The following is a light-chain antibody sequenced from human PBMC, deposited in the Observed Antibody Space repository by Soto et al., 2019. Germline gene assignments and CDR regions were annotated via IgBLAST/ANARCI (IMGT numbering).Light chain of an antibody. CDR3: EAWDDSLYGAV. V-gene: IGLV1-44*01. CDR1: SSNIGTNT. Sequence: QSVLTQPPAASGTPRQRVTISCSGSSSNIGTNTVNWYQQLPGTAPKLLIYSNDLRPSGVPDRFSGSKSGTSASLAISGLQSEDEADYYCEAWDDSLYGAVFGGGTKLTVL. CDR2: SND. J-gene: IGLJ2*01.